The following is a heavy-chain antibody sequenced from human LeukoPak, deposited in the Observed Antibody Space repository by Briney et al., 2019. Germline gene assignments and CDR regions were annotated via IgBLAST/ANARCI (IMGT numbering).Heavy chain of an antibody. CDR3: SREYISRLFDY. Sequence: PGGSLRLSCAASGFTFSGYEIHWVRQAAGKGPEWISDIRPGGGATYYADSVKGRFTISRDNTQNSLFLPLNSLRVEDTAIYYCSREYISRLFDYWGQGTLVTLSS. CDR2: IRPGGGAT. V-gene: IGHV3-48*03. J-gene: IGHJ4*02. D-gene: IGHD5-18*01. CDR1: GFTFSGYE.